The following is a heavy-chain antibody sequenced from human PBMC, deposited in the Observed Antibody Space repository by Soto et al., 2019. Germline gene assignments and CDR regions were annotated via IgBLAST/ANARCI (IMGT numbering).Heavy chain of an antibody. Sequence: EVPLVESGGDLVKPGGSLRLSCAASAFTFNKAYMNWVRQAPGKGLEWVARIKSKTDGGTTDDAAAVKGRFTISRVGSKNTLCLEMNILKIDVVAVYHCCEGGIVGATARWAAFDIWGQGTMVTVSS. J-gene: IGHJ3*02. D-gene: IGHD1-26*01. V-gene: IGHV3-15*07. CDR1: AFTFNKAY. CDR3: CEGGIVGATARWAAFDI. CDR2: IKSKTDGGTT.